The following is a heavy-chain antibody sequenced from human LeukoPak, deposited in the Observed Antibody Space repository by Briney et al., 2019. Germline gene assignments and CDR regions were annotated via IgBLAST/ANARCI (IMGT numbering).Heavy chain of an antibody. CDR3: ARTSSSFDY. Sequence: GGSLRLSCATSGFTFSSYAMSWVRQAPGKGLEWVSAISGISTNTYYVDSVKGRFTISRDNSKNTLHLQMNSLRAEDTAVYFCARTSSSFDYWGQGTLVTVSS. V-gene: IGHV3-23*01. D-gene: IGHD1-14*01. CDR2: ISGISTNT. CDR1: GFTFSSYA. J-gene: IGHJ4*02.